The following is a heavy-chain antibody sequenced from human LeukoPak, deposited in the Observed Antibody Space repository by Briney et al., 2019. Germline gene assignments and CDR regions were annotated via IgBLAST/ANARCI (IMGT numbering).Heavy chain of an antibody. Sequence: SVKVSCKASGGTFSSYAISWVRQAPGQGLEWMGGVIPIFGTANYAQKFQGRVTITADESTSTAYMELSSLRSEDTAVYYCARTEYYDFWSGLSWFDPWGQGTLVTVSS. J-gene: IGHJ5*02. V-gene: IGHV1-69*13. CDR3: ARTEYYDFWSGLSWFDP. CDR1: GGTFSSYA. CDR2: VIPIFGTA. D-gene: IGHD3-3*01.